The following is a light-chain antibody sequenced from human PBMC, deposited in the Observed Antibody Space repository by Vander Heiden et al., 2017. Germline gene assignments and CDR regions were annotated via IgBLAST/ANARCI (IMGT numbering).Light chain of an antibody. CDR3: MQALQTPLFT. Sequence: DLVMTQSPLSLPVTPGEPASISCRSSQSLLHSNGYNYLDWYLQKPGQSPQLLIYLGSNRAAGVPDRFSGRGAGTDFTLKIRRVEAEDVGVYYCMQALQTPLFTFGPGTKVDIK. CDR2: LGS. CDR1: QSLLHSNGYNY. J-gene: IGKJ3*01. V-gene: IGKV2-28*01.